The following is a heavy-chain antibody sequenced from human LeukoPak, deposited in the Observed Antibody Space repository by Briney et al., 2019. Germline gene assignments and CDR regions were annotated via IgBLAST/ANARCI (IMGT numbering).Heavy chain of an antibody. J-gene: IGHJ4*02. D-gene: IGHD5-24*01. Sequence: SETLSLTCTVSGGSISSYYWSWIRQPPGKGLEWIGEINHSGSTNYNPSLKSRVTISVDTSKNQFSLKLSSVTAADTAVYYCARDSRRDGYNLDYWGRGTLVTVSS. V-gene: IGHV4-34*01. CDR3: ARDSRRDGYNLDY. CDR1: GGSISSYY. CDR2: INHSGST.